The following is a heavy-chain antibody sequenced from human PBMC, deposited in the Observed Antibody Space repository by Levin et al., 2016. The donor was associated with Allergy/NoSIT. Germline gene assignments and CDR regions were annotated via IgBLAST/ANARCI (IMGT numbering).Heavy chain of an antibody. V-gene: IGHV1-69*10. Sequence: WVRQAPGQGLEWMGGIIPILGIANYAQKFQGRVTITADESTSTAYMELSSLRSEDTAVYYCAREATVVITSLYYFDYWGQGTLVTVSS. D-gene: IGHD3-22*01. CDR3: AREATVVITSLYYFDY. CDR2: IIPILGIA. J-gene: IGHJ4*02.